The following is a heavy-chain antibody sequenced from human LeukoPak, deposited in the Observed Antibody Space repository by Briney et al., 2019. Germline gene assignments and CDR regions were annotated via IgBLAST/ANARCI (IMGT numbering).Heavy chain of an antibody. J-gene: IGHJ3*02. CDR1: GYTFTSYG. Sequence: ASVKVSCKASGYTFTSYGIHWVRQAPGQGLEWMGWISAYNGNTNYAQKLQGRVTMTTDTSTSTAYMELRSLRSDDTAVYYCARHSSGWNLRDAFDIWGQGTMVTVSS. D-gene: IGHD6-19*01. V-gene: IGHV1-18*01. CDR2: ISAYNGNT. CDR3: ARHSSGWNLRDAFDI.